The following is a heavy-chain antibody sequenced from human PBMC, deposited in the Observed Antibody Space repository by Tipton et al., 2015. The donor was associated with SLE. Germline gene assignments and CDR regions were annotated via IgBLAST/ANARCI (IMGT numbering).Heavy chain of an antibody. CDR3: ARGRRYYYDSSGYSGRFDC. J-gene: IGHJ4*02. CDR2: INHSGST. V-gene: IGHV4-34*01. D-gene: IGHD3-22*01. CDR1: GGSFSGYY. Sequence: TLSLTCAVYGGSFSGYYWSWIRQPPEKGLEWIGEINHSGSTNYNPSLKSRVTISVDTSKNQFSLKLSSVTAADTAVYYCARGRRYYYDSSGYSGRFDCWGQGTLVTVSP.